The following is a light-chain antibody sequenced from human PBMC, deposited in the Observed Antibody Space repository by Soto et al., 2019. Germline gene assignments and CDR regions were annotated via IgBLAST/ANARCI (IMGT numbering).Light chain of an antibody. CDR3: QQDYSYPPT. CDR2: AAS. Sequence: AIRMTQSPSSFSASTGDRVTITCRASQGISSYLAWYQQKPGKAPKLLIYAASTLQSGNPSRFSGSGSGTGFKLTISCLQSEDFATYYCQQDYSYPPTFAQGTKVQIK. V-gene: IGKV1-8*01. CDR1: QGISSY. J-gene: IGKJ1*01.